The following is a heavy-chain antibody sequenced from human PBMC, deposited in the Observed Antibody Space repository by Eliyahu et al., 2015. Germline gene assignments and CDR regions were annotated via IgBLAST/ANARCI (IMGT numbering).Heavy chain of an antibody. V-gene: IGHV3-7*01. CDR3: VRXPGASSFDY. D-gene: IGHD2-2*01. CDR1: GFTFKNYW. J-gene: IGHJ4*02. CDR2: IKEDGSVR. Sequence: EVQLVESGGDLVQPGGSLRLSCAASGFTFKNYWMXWVRQAPGKGLEWLANIKEDGSVRNYVDSVKXRFTISRDNARNSLYLQMNNLXVDDTAFYYCVRXPGASSFDYWGQGTLVTVSP.